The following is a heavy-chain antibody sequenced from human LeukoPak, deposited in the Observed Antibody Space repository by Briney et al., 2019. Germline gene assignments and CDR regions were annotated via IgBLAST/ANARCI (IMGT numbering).Heavy chain of an antibody. D-gene: IGHD3-10*01. CDR3: AREATPGSGGNFDY. J-gene: IGHJ4*02. Sequence: ASVKVSCKASGYTFSSYGINWVRQAPGQGLEWMGWINTNNVNTNYAQKFQGRVTMTRDTSTSTAYMELRSLRSDDTAVYYCAREATPGSGGNFDYWGQGTLVTVSS. CDR1: GYTFSSYG. V-gene: IGHV1-18*01. CDR2: INTNNVNT.